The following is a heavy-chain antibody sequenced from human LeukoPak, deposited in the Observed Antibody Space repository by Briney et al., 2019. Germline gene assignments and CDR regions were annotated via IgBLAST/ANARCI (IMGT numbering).Heavy chain of an antibody. CDR3: AKVANGYCSSTSCPLHFDY. V-gene: IGHV3-23*01. Sequence: GGSLRLSCAASGFTFSSYAMSWVRQAPGKGLEWVSAISGSGGSTYYADSVEGRFTISRDNSKNTLYLQMNSLRAEDTAVYYCAKVANGYCSSTSCPLHFDYWGQGTLVTVSS. CDR2: ISGSGGST. J-gene: IGHJ4*02. D-gene: IGHD2-2*03. CDR1: GFTFSSYA.